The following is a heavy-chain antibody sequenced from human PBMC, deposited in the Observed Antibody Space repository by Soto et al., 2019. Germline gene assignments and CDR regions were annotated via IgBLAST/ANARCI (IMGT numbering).Heavy chain of an antibody. CDR2: ISFDGRVT. CDR3: AREPYGDSQYFDY. Sequence: QVHLVESGGGMVQPGTSLRLSCTASGFTFNSLSLHWVRQRPDKGLEWVAVISFDGRVTYYADFVKGRFTVSRDNSKNTSYLQVNSLRAEDTAVYYCAREPYGDSQYFDYWGQGTLVTVSS. J-gene: IGHJ4*02. V-gene: IGHV3-30*04. CDR1: GFTFNSLS. D-gene: IGHD2-21*02.